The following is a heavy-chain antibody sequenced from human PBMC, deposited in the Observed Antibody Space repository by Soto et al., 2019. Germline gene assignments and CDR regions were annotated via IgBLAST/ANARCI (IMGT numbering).Heavy chain of an antibody. V-gene: IGHV1-69*08. D-gene: IGHD1-1*01. Sequence: QVQLVQSGAEVKKPGSSVKVSCKASGGTFSSYTISWVRQAPGQGLEWMGRIIPILGIANYAQKFQGRVTITADKSTSTAYMELSSLISEDTAVYYCARDWASSSETNFYYWGQGTLVTVS. CDR2: IIPILGIA. J-gene: IGHJ4*02. CDR3: ARDWASSSETNFYY. CDR1: GGTFSSYT.